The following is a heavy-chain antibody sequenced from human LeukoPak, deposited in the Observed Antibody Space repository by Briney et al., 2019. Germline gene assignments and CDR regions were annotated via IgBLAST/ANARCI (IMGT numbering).Heavy chain of an antibody. Sequence: PSETLSLTCAVSGGSISSYYWSWIRQPPGKGLEWIGYIYYSGSTNYNPSLKSRVTISVDTSKNQFSLKLSSVTAADTAVYYCARGTYCSSTSCYRRYWFDPWGQGTLVTVSS. D-gene: IGHD2-2*01. J-gene: IGHJ5*02. V-gene: IGHV4-59*01. CDR1: GGSISSYY. CDR3: ARGTYCSSTSCYRRYWFDP. CDR2: IYYSGST.